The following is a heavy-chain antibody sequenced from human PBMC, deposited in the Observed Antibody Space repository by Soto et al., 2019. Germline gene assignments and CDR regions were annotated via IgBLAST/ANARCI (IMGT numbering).Heavy chain of an antibody. Sequence: EVQLVESGGGLVQPGGSLRLSCKASGFTFTSYWMSWVRQAPGKGLEWVANIKQDGTSKYYADSVKGRFTVSRDNAKSSVHLQMDSLRGDDTAVYRCARLRFILTERDFDSWGQGTLVTVSS. CDR3: ARLRFILTERDFDS. V-gene: IGHV3-7*05. CDR1: GFTFTSYW. J-gene: IGHJ4*02. CDR2: IKQDGTSK. D-gene: IGHD3-16*01.